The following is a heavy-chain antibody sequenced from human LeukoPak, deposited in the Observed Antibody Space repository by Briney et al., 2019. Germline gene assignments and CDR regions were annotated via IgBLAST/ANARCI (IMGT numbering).Heavy chain of an antibody. Sequence: ASVKVSCKASGYTFTSYYMHWVRQAPGQGLEWMGIINPSGGSTSYAQKFQGRVTMTRDTSTSTVYMELSSLRSEDTAVYYCAREPYTPYCGGDCYPYYFDYWGQGTLVTVSS. CDR2: INPSGGST. J-gene: IGHJ4*02. CDR1: GYTFTSYY. CDR3: AREPYTPYCGGDCYPYYFDY. D-gene: IGHD2-21*02. V-gene: IGHV1-46*01.